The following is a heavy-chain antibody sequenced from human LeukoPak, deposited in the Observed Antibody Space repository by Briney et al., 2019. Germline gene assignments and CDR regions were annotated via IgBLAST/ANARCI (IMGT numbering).Heavy chain of an antibody. CDR3: ARVPNWNFRFRGYDYYYMDV. CDR2: ISSSGSTI. D-gene: IGHD1-7*01. V-gene: IGHV3-48*03. J-gene: IGHJ6*03. CDR1: GFTFSSYE. Sequence: QSGGSLRLSCAASGFTFSSYEMNWVRQAPGKGLEWVSYISSSGSTIYYADSVKGRFTISRDNAKNSLYLQMNSLRAEDTAVYYCARVPNWNFRFRGYDYYYMDVWGKGTTVTVSS.